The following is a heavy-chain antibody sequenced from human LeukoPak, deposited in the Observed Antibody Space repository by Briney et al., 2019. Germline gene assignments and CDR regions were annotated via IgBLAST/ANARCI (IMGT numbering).Heavy chain of an antibody. V-gene: IGHV3-23*01. CDR3: ASLGYCSGGSCYYFDY. CDR1: GFTFSSYA. CDR2: ISGSGGST. D-gene: IGHD2-15*01. Sequence: GGSLRLSCAASGFTFSSYAMSWVRQAPGKGLEWVSAISGSGGSTYYADSVKGRFTISRDNSKNTLYLQMNSLRAEDTAVYYCASLGYCSGGSCYYFDYWGQGTLVTVSS. J-gene: IGHJ4*02.